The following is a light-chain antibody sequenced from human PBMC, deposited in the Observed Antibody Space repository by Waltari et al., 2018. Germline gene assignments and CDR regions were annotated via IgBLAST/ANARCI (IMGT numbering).Light chain of an antibody. CDR1: QDISNY. V-gene: IGKV1-33*01. J-gene: IGKJ4*02. CDR2: DAS. Sequence: DIQMTQSPSSLSASVGDRVTITCQASQDISNYLNWYQQKPGKAPKRLIYDASNLETGGPARFRGSGSGTDVNFTISSVQPEDIATYYCQQYDNLPLPFGGGTKVEIK. CDR3: QQYDNLPLP.